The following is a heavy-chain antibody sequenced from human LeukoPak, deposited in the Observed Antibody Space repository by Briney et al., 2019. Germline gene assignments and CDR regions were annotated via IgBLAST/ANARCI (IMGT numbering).Heavy chain of an antibody. CDR1: GGSISSYY. V-gene: IGHV4-59*01. CDR3: ARVGDYVWGSYRYVYYFDY. D-gene: IGHD3-16*02. J-gene: IGHJ4*02. CDR2: VYYSGST. Sequence: PSETLSLTCTVSGGSISSYYWSWIRQPPGKGLEWLGYVYYSGSTNYNPSLKSRVTISVDTSKNQFSLKLSSVTAADTAVYYCARVGDYVWGSYRYVYYFDYWGQGTLVTVSS.